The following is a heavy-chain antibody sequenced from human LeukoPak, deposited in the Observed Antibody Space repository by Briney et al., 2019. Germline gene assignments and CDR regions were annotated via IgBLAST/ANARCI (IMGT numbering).Heavy chain of an antibody. CDR2: IYYSGST. Sequence: SETLSLTCTVSGGSISSYYWSWIRQPPGKGLEWIGYIYYSGSTNYNPSLKGRVTISVDTSKNQFSLKLSSVTAADTAVYYCARDFPSFGFDYWGQGTLVTVSS. V-gene: IGHV4-59*12. CDR3: ARDFPSFGFDY. J-gene: IGHJ4*02. CDR1: GGSISSYY. D-gene: IGHD3-10*01.